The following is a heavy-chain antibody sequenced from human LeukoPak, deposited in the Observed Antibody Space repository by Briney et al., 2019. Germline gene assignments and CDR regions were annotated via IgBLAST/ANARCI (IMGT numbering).Heavy chain of an antibody. CDR1: GYTFSSYG. V-gene: IGHV1-18*01. D-gene: IGHD6-13*01. J-gene: IGHJ4*02. CDR3: ARDLRGIAANFDY. Sequence: ASVKVSCKASGYTFSSYGISWVRQAPGQGLEWMGWISGYNGNTKSAQKLQGRVTMTTDTSTSTAYMELRSLRSDDTAVYYCARDLRGIAANFDYWGQGTLVTVSS. CDR2: ISGYNGNT.